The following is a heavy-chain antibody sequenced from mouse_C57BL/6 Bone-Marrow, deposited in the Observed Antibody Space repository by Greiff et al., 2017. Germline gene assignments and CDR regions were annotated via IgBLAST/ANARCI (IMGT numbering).Heavy chain of an antibody. Sequence: DVKLQESGPGLAKPSQTLSLTCSVTGYSITSDYWNWIRKFPGNKLEYMGYISYSGSTYYNPSLKRRISIPRDTSKNQYYLQLSSVTTEDTATYYCARWATTVPWFAYWGQGTLVTVSA. V-gene: IGHV3-8*01. CDR1: GYSITSDY. D-gene: IGHD1-1*01. CDR2: ISYSGST. CDR3: ARWATTVPWFAY. J-gene: IGHJ3*01.